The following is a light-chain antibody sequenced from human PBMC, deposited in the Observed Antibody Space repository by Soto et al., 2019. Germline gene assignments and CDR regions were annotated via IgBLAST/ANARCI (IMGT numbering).Light chain of an antibody. V-gene: IGKV3-15*01. CDR3: QQRSNWPWT. CDR1: QSIFTN. J-gene: IGKJ1*01. CDR2: AAS. Sequence: EIVMTQSPATLTVSPGDRATLSCRASQSIFTNLAWYQQKPGQAPRLLIHAASSRDTGIPARFSGSGSGTDFTLSISSLQSEDFAVYYCQQRSNWPWTFGQGTKVDIK.